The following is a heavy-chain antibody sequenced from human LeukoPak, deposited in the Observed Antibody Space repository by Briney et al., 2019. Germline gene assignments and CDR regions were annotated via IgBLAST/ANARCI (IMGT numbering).Heavy chain of an antibody. J-gene: IGHJ3*02. Sequence: ASVKVSCKTSGYTFTGYYMHWVRQAPGQGLEWMGWINPNSGGTNYAQKFQGRVTMTRDTSISTAYMELSGLRSDDTAVYYCARQRPYDFWSGYWGAFDIWGQGTMVTVSS. CDR1: GYTFTGYY. D-gene: IGHD3-3*01. CDR2: INPNSGGT. CDR3: ARQRPYDFWSGYWGAFDI. V-gene: IGHV1-2*02.